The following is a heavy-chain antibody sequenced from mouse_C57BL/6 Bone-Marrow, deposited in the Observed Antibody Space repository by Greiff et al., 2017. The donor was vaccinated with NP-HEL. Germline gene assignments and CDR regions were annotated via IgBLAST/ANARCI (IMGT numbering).Heavy chain of an antibody. Sequence: EVQLVESGGGLVQPGGSLKLSCAASGFTFSDYGMAWVRQAPRKGPEWVAFISNLAYSIYYADTVTGRFTISRENAKNTLYLEMSSLRSEDTAMYYCARRDGYYDAMDYWGQGTSVTVSS. CDR2: ISNLAYSI. CDR1: GFTFSDYG. J-gene: IGHJ4*01. CDR3: ARRDGYYDAMDY. D-gene: IGHD2-3*01. V-gene: IGHV5-15*01.